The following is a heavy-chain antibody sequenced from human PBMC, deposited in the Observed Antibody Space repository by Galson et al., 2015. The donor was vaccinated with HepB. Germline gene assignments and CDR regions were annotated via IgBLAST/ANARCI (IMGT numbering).Heavy chain of an antibody. J-gene: IGHJ6*03. CDR1: GYTFTSYD. Sequence: SVKVSCKASGYTFTSYDINWVRQATGQGLEWMGWMNPNSGNTGYAQKFQGRVTMTRNTSISTAYMELSSLRSEDTAVYYCASVRRDSSWYYYYYMDVWGKATTVTVSS. CDR3: ASVRRDSSWYYYYYMDV. V-gene: IGHV1-8*01. D-gene: IGHD6-13*01. CDR2: MNPNSGNT.